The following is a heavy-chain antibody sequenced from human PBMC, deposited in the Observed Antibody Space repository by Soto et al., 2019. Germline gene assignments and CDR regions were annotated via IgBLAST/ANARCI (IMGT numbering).Heavy chain of an antibody. D-gene: IGHD6-19*01. CDR1: GFSLSTSGMC. CDR3: ARGYSSGWYYYYRMDA. Sequence: SGPTLVNPTQTLTLTCTFSGFSLSTSGMCVSWIRQPPGKALEWLALIDWDDDKYYSTSLKTRLTISKDTSKNQVVLTMTNMDPVDTATYYCARGYSSGWYYYYRMDAWGQGTTVTVSS. V-gene: IGHV2-70*01. J-gene: IGHJ6*02. CDR2: IDWDDDK.